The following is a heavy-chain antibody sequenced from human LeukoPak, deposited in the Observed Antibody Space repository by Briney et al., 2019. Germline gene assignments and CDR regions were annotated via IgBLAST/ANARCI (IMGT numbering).Heavy chain of an antibody. D-gene: IGHD4-17*01. Sequence: SGPTLVNPTQTLTLTCTFSGFSLSTVGVGVGWIRQSPGKALEWLALIYWNNDNRYSPSLKNRLTITKDTSKNQVVLTMTMMSPVDTATYYCAHYGDYRFLYYFDYWGRGTLVTVSS. V-gene: IGHV2-5*01. CDR1: GFSLSTVGVG. J-gene: IGHJ4*02. CDR2: IYWNNDN. CDR3: AHYGDYRFLYYFDY.